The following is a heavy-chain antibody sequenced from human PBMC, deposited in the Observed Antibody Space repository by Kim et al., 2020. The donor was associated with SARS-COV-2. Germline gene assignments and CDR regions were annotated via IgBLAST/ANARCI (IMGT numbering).Heavy chain of an antibody. CDR2: ISYDGSNK. V-gene: IGHV3-30*04. D-gene: IGHD4-17*01. CDR1: GFTFSSYA. J-gene: IGHJ4*02. Sequence: GGSLRLSCAASGFTFSSYAMHWVRQAPGKGLEWVAVISYDGSNKYYADSVKGRFTISRDNSKNTLYLQMNSLRAEDTAVYYCATAQGDADYGDYYFDYWGQGTLVTVSS. CDR3: ATAQGDADYGDYYFDY.